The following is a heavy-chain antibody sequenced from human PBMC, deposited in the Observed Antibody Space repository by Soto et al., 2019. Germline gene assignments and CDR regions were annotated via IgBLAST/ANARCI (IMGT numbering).Heavy chain of an antibody. CDR1: GFTFSSYA. D-gene: IGHD6-13*01. CDR2: SSGSGGST. V-gene: IGHV3-23*01. CDR3: AQGSSSSRRYYYYGMDV. J-gene: IGHJ6*02. Sequence: EVQLLESGGGLVQPGGSLRLSCAASGFTFSSYAMSWVRQAPGKGLEWVSASSGSGGSTYYADSVKGRFTISRDNSKNTLYLQMNSLRAEDTAVYYCAQGSSSSRRYYYYGMDVWGQGTTVTVSS.